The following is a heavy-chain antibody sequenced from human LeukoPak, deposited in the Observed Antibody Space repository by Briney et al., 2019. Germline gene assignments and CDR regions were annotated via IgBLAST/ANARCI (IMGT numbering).Heavy chain of an antibody. J-gene: IGHJ4*02. V-gene: IGHV3-9*01. Sequence: PGGSLRLSCAASGFTFDDYAMHWVRQAPGKGLEWVSGISWNSGSIGYADSVKGRFTISRDNAKNSLYLQINSLRAEDTALYYCAKGHDYGDYRFDYWGQGTLVTVSS. CDR3: AKGHDYGDYRFDY. CDR1: GFTFDDYA. D-gene: IGHD4-17*01. CDR2: ISWNSGSI.